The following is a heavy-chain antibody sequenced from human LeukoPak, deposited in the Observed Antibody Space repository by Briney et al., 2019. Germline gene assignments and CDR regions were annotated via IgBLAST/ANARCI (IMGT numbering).Heavy chain of an antibody. CDR1: GYTFSGYY. V-gene: IGHV1-2*02. CDR3: ARAGSPPEYSGYDYWFF. CDR2: INPNSGGT. Sequence: GASVKVSCKASGYTFSGYYMHWVRQAPGEGLEWMGWINPNSGGTSYAQKFQGRVTMTRDTSISTAYMELTGLRSDDTAVYYCARAGSPPEYSGYDYWFFWGQGTLVTVSS. D-gene: IGHD5-12*01. J-gene: IGHJ4*02.